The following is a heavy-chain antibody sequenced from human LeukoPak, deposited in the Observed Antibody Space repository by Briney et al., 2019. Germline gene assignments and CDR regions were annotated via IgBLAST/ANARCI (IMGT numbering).Heavy chain of an antibody. CDR2: IYYSGST. Sequence: PSETLSLTCTVSGGSISSSSYYWGWIRQPPGKGLEWIGSIYYSGSTYYNPSLKSRVTIPVDTSKNQFSLKLSSVTAADTAVYYCARDSSGYAKFDYWGQGTLVTVSS. V-gene: IGHV4-39*01. J-gene: IGHJ4*02. CDR1: GGSISSSSYY. CDR3: ARDSSGYAKFDY. D-gene: IGHD3-22*01.